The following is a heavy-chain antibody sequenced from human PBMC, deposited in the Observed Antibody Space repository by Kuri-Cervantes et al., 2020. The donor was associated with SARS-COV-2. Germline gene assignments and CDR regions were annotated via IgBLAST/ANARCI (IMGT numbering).Heavy chain of an antibody. CDR3: ARPSTTVVTWAWFDP. Sequence: SETLSLTCTVAGGSISSYYWSLIRQPPGKGLEWIGYIYYSGSTNYNPSLKCRVTISVDTSKNQFSLKLSSVTAADKAVYSCARPSTTVVTWAWFDPWGQGTLVTVSS. D-gene: IGHD4-23*01. CDR2: IYYSGST. J-gene: IGHJ5*02. V-gene: IGHV4-59*01. CDR1: GGSISSYY.